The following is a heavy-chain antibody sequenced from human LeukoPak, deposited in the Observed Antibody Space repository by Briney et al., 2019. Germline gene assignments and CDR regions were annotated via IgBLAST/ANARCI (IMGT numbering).Heavy chain of an antibody. V-gene: IGHV3-33*01. J-gene: IGHJ3*01. CDR1: GITVSWFG. D-gene: IGHD6-13*01. CDR2: IWPDGSNK. CDR3: ASAAGAFDF. Sequence: GFLRLSCGGSGITVSWFGIHLVRQAPRQGLEWVAVIWPDGSNKYYADSVKGRFTISRDNSKNTLWLQMNSLRADDTALYYCASAAGAFDFWGHGTMVTVSS.